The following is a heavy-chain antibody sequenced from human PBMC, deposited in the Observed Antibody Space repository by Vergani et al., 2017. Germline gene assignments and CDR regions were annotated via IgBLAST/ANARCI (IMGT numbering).Heavy chain of an antibody. D-gene: IGHD2-15*01. CDR1: GFSFGNYA. CDR2: ISYDGTEK. J-gene: IGHJ6*02. V-gene: IGHV3-30-3*01. CDR3: AKDRGKARCSGGRCDSAGRSAYYYYGMDV. Sequence: QVKLEESGGGVVQPGRSLRLSCAASGFSFGNYAMHWVRQAPGKGLEWVGVISYDGTEKKYANSVNGRFTISRDNSKKMMSLQMNSLRVEDTAVYYCAKDRGKARCSGGRCDSAGRSAYYYYGMDVWGQGTTVTVSS.